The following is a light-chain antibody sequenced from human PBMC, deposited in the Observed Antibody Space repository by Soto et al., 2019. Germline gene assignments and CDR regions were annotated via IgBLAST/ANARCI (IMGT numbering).Light chain of an antibody. V-gene: IGKV3-15*01. J-gene: IGKJ4*01. CDR2: GAS. Sequence: EIVMTQSPATLSVSPGESATLSCRASQSVSSNLAWYQQKPGQAPRLLIYGASTRATGTPARFSGSWSGTEFTLTISSLQSEDFAVYYCQQYNNWPPLTFGGGTKVDIK. CDR3: QQYNNWPPLT. CDR1: QSVSSN.